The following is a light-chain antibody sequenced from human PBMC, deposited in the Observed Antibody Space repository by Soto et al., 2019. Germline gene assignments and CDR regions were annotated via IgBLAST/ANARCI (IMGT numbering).Light chain of an antibody. J-gene: IGLJ1*01. V-gene: IGLV2-14*03. Sequence: QSALTEPASVPGSPGQSITISCTGTSSDVGAYNYVSWYQQLPCKAPNLMIYDVSNRPSGVSNRFSGSKSGNTASLTTSGLQAEDENDYYCLSYTTSSTYVFGTGTKVTVL. CDR3: LSYTTSSTYV. CDR1: SSDVGAYNY. CDR2: DVS.